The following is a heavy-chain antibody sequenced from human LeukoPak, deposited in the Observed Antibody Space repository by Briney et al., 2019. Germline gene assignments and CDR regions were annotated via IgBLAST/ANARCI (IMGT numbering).Heavy chain of an antibody. D-gene: IGHD2-15*01. CDR2: IYYSGST. J-gene: IGHJ4*02. CDR3: ARHPNAAVVQIDY. V-gene: IGHV4-39*01. Sequence: KSSETLSLTCTVSGGSISSSSYYWGWIRQPPGKGLEWIGSIYYSGSTYYNPSLKSRVTISVDTSKNQFSLKLSSVTAADTPVYYCARHPNAAVVQIDYWGQGTLVTVSS. CDR1: GGSISSSSYY.